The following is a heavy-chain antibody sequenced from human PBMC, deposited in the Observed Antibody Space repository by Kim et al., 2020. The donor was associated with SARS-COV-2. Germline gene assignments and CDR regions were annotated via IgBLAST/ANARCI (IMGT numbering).Heavy chain of an antibody. CDR3: AVEGAYYFDY. V-gene: IGHV3-48*03. Sequence: TIDYADSVKGRFTISRDNAKNSLYLQMNSLRADDTAFYYCAVEGAYYFDYWGQGTLVTVSS. J-gene: IGHJ4*02. CDR2: TI.